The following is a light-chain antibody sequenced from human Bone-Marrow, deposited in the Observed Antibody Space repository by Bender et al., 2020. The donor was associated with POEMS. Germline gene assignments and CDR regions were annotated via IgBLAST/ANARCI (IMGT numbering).Light chain of an antibody. Sequence: SYVLTQPPSVSVAPGKTARITCGGNNIEGKSVHWYQQRPGQAPVLVVYDDNDRPSGIPDRFSGSNSGNTATLTISRVEAADEADYYCQVWDSSSDSRVFGTGTKVTVL. CDR3: QVWDSSSDSRV. J-gene: IGLJ1*01. CDR2: DDN. CDR1: NIEGKS. V-gene: IGLV3-21*03.